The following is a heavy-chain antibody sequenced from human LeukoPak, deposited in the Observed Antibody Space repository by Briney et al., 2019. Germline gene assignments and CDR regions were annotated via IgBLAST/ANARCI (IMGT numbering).Heavy chain of an antibody. CDR3: ARDMRDYMDYYYSSMDV. CDR1: GFPFSSYS. Sequence: GGSLRLSFAASGFPFSSYSMNWVRQAPGKGLEWVSSISSSSSYIYYADSVKGRFTISRDNAKNSLHLQMNSLRAEDTAVYYCARDMRDYMDYYYSSMDVWGKETTVTVSS. V-gene: IGHV3-21*01. CDR2: ISSSSSYI. D-gene: IGHD4-11*01. J-gene: IGHJ6*03.